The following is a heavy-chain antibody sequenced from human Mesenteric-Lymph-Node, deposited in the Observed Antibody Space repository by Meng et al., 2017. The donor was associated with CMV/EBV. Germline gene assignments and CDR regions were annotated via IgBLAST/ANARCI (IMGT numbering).Heavy chain of an antibody. CDR3: ARDGIAARLKGGNWFDP. Sequence: YTVTSYGISWVRQAPGQGLEWMGWSSAYNGNTNYAQKLQGRVTMTTDTSTSTAYMELRSLRSDDTAVYYCARDGIAARLKGGNWFDPWGQGTLVTVSS. CDR2: SSAYNGNT. CDR1: YTVTSYG. J-gene: IGHJ5*02. V-gene: IGHV1-18*01. D-gene: IGHD6-6*01.